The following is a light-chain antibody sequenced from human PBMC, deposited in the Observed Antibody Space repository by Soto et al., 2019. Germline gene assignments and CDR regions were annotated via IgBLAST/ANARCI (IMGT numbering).Light chain of an antibody. CDR3: QQYGRSPT. V-gene: IGKV1-5*03. CDR2: KAS. Sequence: DIQMTQSPSTLSASLGDRVTITCRASQNINSWLAWYQQKPGKAPNLLIYKASSLENGVPSRFRGSGSGTEFTLTISRLEPEDFAVYYCQQYGRSPTFGQGTRLEIK. CDR1: QNINSW. J-gene: IGKJ5*01.